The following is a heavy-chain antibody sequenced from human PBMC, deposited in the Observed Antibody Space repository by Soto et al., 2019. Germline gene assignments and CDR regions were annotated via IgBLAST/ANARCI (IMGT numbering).Heavy chain of an antibody. Sequence: GSLRLACAASGXVVRTYWMGWVRRAPGRGVEWVANIKEDGSEANYVDSVTCRFYVYRDKDTNSLYLQLNSLTPEDTAVYYCARSRRQWFGGTLSYYFDFWGQGTLGTVSS. CDR3: ARSRRQWFGGTLSYYFDF. V-gene: IGHV3-7*01. D-gene: IGHD3-10*01. CDR1: GXVVRTYW. J-gene: IGHJ4*02. CDR2: IKEDGSEA.